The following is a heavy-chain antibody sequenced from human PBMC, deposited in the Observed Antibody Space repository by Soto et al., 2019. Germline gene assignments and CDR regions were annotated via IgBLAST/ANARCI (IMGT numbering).Heavy chain of an antibody. D-gene: IGHD4-4*01. Sequence: QVQVVQSGAEVKEPGASVKVSCKASGYTFSNYGIDWVRQAPGQRLEWLGRIHAGNGDPDRSQRFQGRVTITRDTSANTAYMELSSLTSEDTAVYYCVINQKVTYTGMDVWGQGTTVTVSS. CDR1: GYTFSNYG. J-gene: IGHJ6*01. V-gene: IGHV1-3*01. CDR3: VINQKVTYTGMDV. CDR2: IHAGNGDP.